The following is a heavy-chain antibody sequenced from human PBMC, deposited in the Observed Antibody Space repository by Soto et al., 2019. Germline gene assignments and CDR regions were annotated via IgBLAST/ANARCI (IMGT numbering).Heavy chain of an antibody. CDR2: INPKFGDT. D-gene: IGHD3-10*01. V-gene: IGHV1-2*02. J-gene: IGHJ6*02. CDR1: GYTFTSYY. CDR3: ARNMDYYYGPGSGNGHGF. Sequence: QVQLVQSGAEVKEPGDSVRVSCEASGYTFTSYYIHWVRQAPGQGLEWMGWINPKFGDTTYAQDFQDRVSMTRDMSISTVYMELSRLTSDYTAKYYCARNMDYYYGPGSGNGHGFWGQGTTVTVFS.